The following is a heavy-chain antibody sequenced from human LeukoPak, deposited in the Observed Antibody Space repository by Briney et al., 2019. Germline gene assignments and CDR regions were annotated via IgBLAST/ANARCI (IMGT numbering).Heavy chain of an antibody. CDR1: GYTFTSYD. J-gene: IGHJ6*02. CDR2: MNPNGGNT. Sequence: ASVKVSCKASGYTFTSYDINWVRQATGQGLEWMGWMNPNGGNTGYAQKFQGRVTMTRNTSISTAYMELSSLRSEDTAVYYCARGYSSGWYGALYYYYGMDVWGQGTTVTVSS. CDR3: ARGYSSGWYGALYYYYGMDV. D-gene: IGHD6-19*01. V-gene: IGHV1-8*01.